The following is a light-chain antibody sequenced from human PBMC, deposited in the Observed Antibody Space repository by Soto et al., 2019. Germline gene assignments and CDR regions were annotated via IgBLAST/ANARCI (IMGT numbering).Light chain of an antibody. J-gene: IGKJ1*01. CDR3: QQRSNWPWT. Sequence: IPMTQSPSTLSGSVGDRVTITCRASQTISSWLAWYQQKPGKAPKLLIYKASTLKSGVPSRFSGSGSGTEFTLTISSLEPEDFAVYYCQQRSNWPWTFGQGTKVDIK. CDR1: QTISSW. V-gene: IGKV1-5*03. CDR2: KAS.